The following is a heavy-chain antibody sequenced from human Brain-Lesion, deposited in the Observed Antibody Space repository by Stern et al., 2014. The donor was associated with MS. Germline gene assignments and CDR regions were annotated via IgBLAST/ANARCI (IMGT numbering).Heavy chain of an antibody. CDR3: ARTGDDFGDYSLSY. Sequence: VQLVQSGPGLVKPSETLSLTCTVSGGSINTNNYYWGWIRQPPGKGLEWIGNIYASGSPFYTPSLKSRVPMSVAPPKTHFSLKLSSGTAADTAVYYCARTGDDFGDYSLSYWGQGTLVTVSS. CDR1: GGSINTNNYY. J-gene: IGHJ4*02. V-gene: IGHV4-39*01. CDR2: IYASGSP. D-gene: IGHD4-17*01.